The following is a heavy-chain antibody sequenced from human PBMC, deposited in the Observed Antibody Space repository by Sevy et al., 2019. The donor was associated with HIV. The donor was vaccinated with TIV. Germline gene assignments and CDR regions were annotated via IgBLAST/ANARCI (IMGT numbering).Heavy chain of an antibody. CDR2: INWNGGST. V-gene: IGHV3-20*04. CDR1: GFTFDDYG. J-gene: IGHJ6*02. D-gene: IGHD5-18*01. CDR3: ARHGYGYGYHALLDYYYGMDV. Sequence: GGSLRLSCAASGFTFDDYGMSWVRQAPGKGLEWVSGINWNGGSTGYADSVKGRFTISRDNAKNSLYLQVKSMRAEDTAWYYCARHGYGYGYHALLDYYYGMDVWGQGTTVTVSS.